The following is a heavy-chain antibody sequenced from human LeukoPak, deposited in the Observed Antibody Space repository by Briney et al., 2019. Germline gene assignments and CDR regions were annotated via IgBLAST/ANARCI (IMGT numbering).Heavy chain of an antibody. CDR2: VIPPLNIP. Sequence: SVKVSCKASGGTFSSYAISWVRQAPGQGLEWMGRVIPPLNIPHYAQKFQDRITITAETSSNTSYLELRSLTSDDTAVYYCARAPHYSASSGYNWFHPWGQGSQVTVSS. J-gene: IGHJ5*02. D-gene: IGHD3-22*01. CDR1: GGTFSSYA. CDR3: ARAPHYSASSGYNWFHP. V-gene: IGHV1-69*04.